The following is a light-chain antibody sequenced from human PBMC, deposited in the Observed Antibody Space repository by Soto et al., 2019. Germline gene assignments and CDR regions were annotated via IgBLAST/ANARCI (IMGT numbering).Light chain of an antibody. CDR2: AAS. J-gene: IGKJ1*01. V-gene: IGKV3-20*01. Sequence: EIVLTQSPGTLSLSPGERATLSCRASQSVSSSYLAWHQQKPGQAPRLLIYAASSRATGIPDRFSGTGSGTDFTITISRLETEDFAVYYCQKYSSSRTLGQGTNVDIK. CDR3: QKYSSSRT. CDR1: QSVSSSY.